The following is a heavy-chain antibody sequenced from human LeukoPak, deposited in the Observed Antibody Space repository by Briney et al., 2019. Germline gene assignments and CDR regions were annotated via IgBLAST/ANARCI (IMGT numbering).Heavy chain of an antibody. CDR1: GFTFSSHW. J-gene: IGHJ5*02. Sequence: GGSLRLSCAASGFTFSSHWMTWVRQPPGKGLEWVSSISSSSSYIYYADSVKGRFTISRDNAKNSLYLQMNSLRAEDTAVYYCARDSSRYCSSTSCYAWGQGTLVTVSS. CDR3: ARDSSRYCSSTSCYA. V-gene: IGHV3-21*01. CDR2: ISSSSSYI. D-gene: IGHD2-2*01.